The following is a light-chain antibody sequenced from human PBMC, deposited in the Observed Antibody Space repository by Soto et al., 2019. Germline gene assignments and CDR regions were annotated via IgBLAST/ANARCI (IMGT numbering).Light chain of an antibody. CDR3: MQTIQPLLT. J-gene: IGKJ4*01. CDR1: QSLLHTDGKTY. CDR2: EVF. V-gene: IGKV2D-29*01. Sequence: DVVMTQTPLSLSVTPGQPASISCKSSQSLLHTDGKTYLYWYLQKPGHPPQLLVYEVFNRFSGVPDRFSGSGSGTYFTLKISRVEAEDVGTYYCMQTIQPLLTFGGGTKVEI.